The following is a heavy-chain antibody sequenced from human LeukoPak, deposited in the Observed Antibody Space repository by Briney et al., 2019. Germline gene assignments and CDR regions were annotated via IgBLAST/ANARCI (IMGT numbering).Heavy chain of an antibody. V-gene: IGHV4-4*02. CDR1: GGSISSSNW. J-gene: IGHJ6*02. CDR3: ARSAYSSSWHRGENYYYGMDV. Sequence: PSGTLSLTCAVSGGSISSSNWWSWVRQPPGKGLEWIGEIYHSGSTNYNPSLKSRVTISVDKSKNQFSLKLSSVTAADTAVYYCARSAYSSSWHRGENYYYGMDVWGQGTTVTVSS. D-gene: IGHD6-13*01. CDR2: IYHSGST.